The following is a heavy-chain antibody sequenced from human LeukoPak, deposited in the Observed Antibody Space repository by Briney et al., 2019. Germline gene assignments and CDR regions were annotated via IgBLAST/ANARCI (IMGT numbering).Heavy chain of an antibody. CDR1: GFTFSSYG. V-gene: IGHV3-23*01. CDR2: ITGSGGST. Sequence: LAGGSLRLSCAASGFTFSSYGMNWVRQAPGKGLEWVSAITGSGGSTYYADSVKGRFTISRDNSKNTLYLQMNSLRAEDTAVYYCAKGSGGSGSYSKYYFDYWGQGTLVTVSS. D-gene: IGHD3-10*01. J-gene: IGHJ4*02. CDR3: AKGSGGSGSYSKYYFDY.